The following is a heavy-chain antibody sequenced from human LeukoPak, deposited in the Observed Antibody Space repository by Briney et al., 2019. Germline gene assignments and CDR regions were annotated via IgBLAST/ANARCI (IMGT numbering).Heavy chain of an antibody. Sequence: PSDTLSLPCTVSGGPISLYYWSWIPHPPGRALEGIGDNYYSGSTNHNPYLKSRVTISVDTSKNQFSLKLSSVSAADTAVYYCARVRYGDCFDYWGQGTLVTVSS. V-gene: IGHV4-59*07. CDR1: GGPISLYY. CDR3: ARVRYGDCFDY. CDR2: NYYSGST. D-gene: IGHD4-17*01. J-gene: IGHJ4*02.